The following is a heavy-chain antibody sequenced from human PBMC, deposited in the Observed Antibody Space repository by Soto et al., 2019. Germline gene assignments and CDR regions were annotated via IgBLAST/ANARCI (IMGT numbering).Heavy chain of an antibody. J-gene: IGHJ4*02. V-gene: IGHV4-59*01. CDR1: GDFLSAYS. D-gene: IGHD5-12*01. CDR3: AREGNLGRWLQPLDF. Sequence: SETLCLSCTVSGDFLSAYSWSLCRQPPGKGLEWIGNIHYNGNTKYNPSLKSRVSMSVDTSKNQFSLRLISVTAADTAKYFCAREGNLGRWLQPLDFWGQGTLVSVS. CDR2: IHYNGNT.